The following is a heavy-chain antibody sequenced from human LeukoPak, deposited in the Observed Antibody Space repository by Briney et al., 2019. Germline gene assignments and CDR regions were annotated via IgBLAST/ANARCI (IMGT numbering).Heavy chain of an antibody. CDR2: INHSGST. CDR3: ARILGRRSGWYLGRSYYYYYYGMDV. V-gene: IGHV4-34*01. CDR1: GVSFSGYY. D-gene: IGHD6-19*01. Sequence: PSETLSLTCAVYGVSFSGYYWSWIRQPPGKGLGCIGEINHSGSTNYNPSLKSRVTISVDTSKIQSSLKLSSVTAADTAVYYCARILGRRSGWYLGRSYYYYYYGMDVWGQGTTVTVSS. J-gene: IGHJ6*02.